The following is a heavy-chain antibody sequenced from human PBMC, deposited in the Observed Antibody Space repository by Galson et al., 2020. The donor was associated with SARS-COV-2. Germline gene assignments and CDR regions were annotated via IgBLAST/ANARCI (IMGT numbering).Heavy chain of an antibody. D-gene: IGHD3-10*01. CDR3: ARDQLVRGVISQEHYYYYYGMDV. Sequence: TLSLTCTVSGGSISSGGYYWSWIRQHPGKGLEWIGYIYYSGSTYYNPSLKSRVTISVDTSKNQFSLKLSSVTAADTAVYYCARDQLVRGVISQEHYYYYYGMDVWGQGTTVTVSS. V-gene: IGHV4-31*03. CDR1: GGSISSGGYY. CDR2: IYYSGST. J-gene: IGHJ6*02.